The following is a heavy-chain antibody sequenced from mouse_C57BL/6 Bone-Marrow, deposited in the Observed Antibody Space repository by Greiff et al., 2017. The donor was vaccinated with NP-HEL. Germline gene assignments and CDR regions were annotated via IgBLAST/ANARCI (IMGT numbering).Heavy chain of an antibody. V-gene: IGHV1-63*01. J-gene: IGHJ4*01. CDR1: GYTFTNYW. CDR2: IYPGGGYT. Sequence: QVQLQQSGAELVRPGTSVKMSCKASGYTFTNYWIGWAKQRPGHGLEWIGDIYPGGGYTNYNEKFKGKATLTADKSSSTAYMQFSSLTSEDSAIYYCAREYYGRNYAMDYWGQGTSVTVSS. D-gene: IGHD1-1*01. CDR3: AREYYGRNYAMDY.